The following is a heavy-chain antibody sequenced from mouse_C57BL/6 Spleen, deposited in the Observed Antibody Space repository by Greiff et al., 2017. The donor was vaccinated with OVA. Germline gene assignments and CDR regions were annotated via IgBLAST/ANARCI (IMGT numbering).Heavy chain of an antibody. CDR2: IWSDGST. CDR3: ARHETLYYAMDY. J-gene: IGHJ4*01. V-gene: IGHV2-6-1*01. Sequence: QVQLKESGPGLVAPSQCLSITCTVSGFSLTSYGVHWVRQPPGKGLEWLVVIWSDGSTTYNSALKSRLSISKDNSKSQVFLKMNSLQTDDTAMYYCARHETLYYAMDYWGQGTSVTVSS. CDR1: GFSLTSYG.